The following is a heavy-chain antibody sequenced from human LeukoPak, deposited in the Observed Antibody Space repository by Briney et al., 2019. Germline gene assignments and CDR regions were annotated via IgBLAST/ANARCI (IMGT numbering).Heavy chain of an antibody. V-gene: IGHV4-61*08. CDR3: ARGRKKTGFDY. CDR1: GGSISSGGHS. Sequence: SETLSLTCTVSGGSISSGGHSWSWIRQPPGKGLEWIGYIYYSGSTNYNPSLKSRVTISVDTCKNQFSLKLSSVTAADTAVYYCARGRKKTGFDYWGQGTLVTVSS. CDR2: IYYSGST. J-gene: IGHJ4*02.